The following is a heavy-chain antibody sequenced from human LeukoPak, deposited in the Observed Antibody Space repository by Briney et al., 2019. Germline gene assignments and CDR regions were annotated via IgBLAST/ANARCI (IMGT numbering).Heavy chain of an antibody. D-gene: IGHD2-15*01. V-gene: IGHV3-30-3*01. CDR3: ARDRVRYCSGGSCYLVYYYYGMDV. CDR2: ISYDGSNK. CDR1: GFTFSSYA. Sequence: GRSLRLSCAASGFTFSSYAMHWVRQAPGKGLEWAAVISYDGSNKYYADSVKGRFTISRDNSKNTLYLQMNSLRAEDTAVYYCARDRVRYCSGGSCYLVYYYYGMDVWGQGTTVTVSS. J-gene: IGHJ6*02.